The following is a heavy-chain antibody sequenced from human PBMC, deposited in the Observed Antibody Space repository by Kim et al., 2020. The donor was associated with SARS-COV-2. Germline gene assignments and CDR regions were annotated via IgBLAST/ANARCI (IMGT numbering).Heavy chain of an antibody. D-gene: IGHD3-10*01. J-gene: IGHJ4*02. V-gene: IGHV4-34*01. CDR3: ARPRGSHVRHYFDY. CDR1: GGSFSGYY. Sequence: SETLSLTCAVYGGSFSGYYWSWIRQPPGKGLEWIGEINHSGSTNYNPSLKSRVTISVDTSKNQFSLKLSSVTAADTAVYYCARPRGSHVRHYFDYWGQGTLVTVSS. CDR2: INHSGST.